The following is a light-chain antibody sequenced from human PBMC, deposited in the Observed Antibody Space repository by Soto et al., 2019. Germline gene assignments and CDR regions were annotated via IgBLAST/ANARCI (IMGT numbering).Light chain of an antibody. CDR3: QRYNNWPLT. J-gene: IGKJ4*01. CDR1: QSVINN. Sequence: EIVLTQSPGTLSLSPGERATLSCRASQSVINNYLAWYQQKPGQTPRLLIYGASTRATGVPARFSGSGSGTEFTLTINSLQSEDSAVYYCQRYNNWPLTFGGGTKVDI. V-gene: IGKV3-15*01. CDR2: GAS.